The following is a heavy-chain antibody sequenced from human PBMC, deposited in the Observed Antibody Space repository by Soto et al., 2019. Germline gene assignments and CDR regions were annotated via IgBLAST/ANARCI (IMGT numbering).Heavy chain of an antibody. CDR2: ISYDGATQ. Sequence: GGSLRLSCAASGFTFSSYAMHWVRQAPGKGLEWLAVISYDGATQYYGDTVKGRFTISRDNSKNTLFLHMGRLRAEDTAMYYCATKARVTNYLYYGMDVWGLGTTVTVSS. CDR1: GFTFSSYA. V-gene: IGHV3-30*15. D-gene: IGHD2-21*02. CDR3: ATKARVTNYLYYGMDV. J-gene: IGHJ6*02.